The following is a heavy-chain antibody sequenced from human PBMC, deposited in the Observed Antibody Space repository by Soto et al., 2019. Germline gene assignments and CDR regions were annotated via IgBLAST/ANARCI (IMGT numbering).Heavy chain of an antibody. D-gene: IGHD3-9*01. Sequence: QVQLVQSGAEVKKPGSSVKVSCKASGGTFSSYAISWVRQAPGQGLEWMGGIIPIFGTANYAQKFQGRVTITADESTSTAYMELSSLRSEDTAVYYCARAVIRYFDWLSSYYCDYWGQGTLVTVSS. V-gene: IGHV1-69*01. CDR1: GGTFSSYA. CDR2: IIPIFGTA. CDR3: ARAVIRYFDWLSSYYCDY. J-gene: IGHJ4*02.